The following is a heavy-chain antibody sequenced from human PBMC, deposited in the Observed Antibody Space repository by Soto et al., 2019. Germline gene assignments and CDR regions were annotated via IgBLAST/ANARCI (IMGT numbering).Heavy chain of an antibody. CDR1: GYTFTSYG. V-gene: IGHV1-18*01. CDR2: ISAYNGNT. D-gene: IGHD2-21*01. J-gene: IGHJ5*02. CDR3: ARDEGFLVDSNGLDP. Sequence: QVQLVQSGAEVKKPGASVKVSCKASGYTFTSYGISWVRQAPGQGLEWMGWISAYNGNTNYAQKRQGRVTMTTDTSTSTAYMELRSLRSADTAVYYCARDEGFLVDSNGLDPWGQGTLVTVSS.